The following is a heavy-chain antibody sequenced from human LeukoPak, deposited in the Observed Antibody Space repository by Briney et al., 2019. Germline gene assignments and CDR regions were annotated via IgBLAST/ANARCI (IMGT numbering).Heavy chain of an antibody. J-gene: IGHJ4*02. CDR3: ASSGTVAGMI. CDR1: GFTFSSYA. CDR2: ISGSGGST. D-gene: IGHD6-19*01. V-gene: IGHV3-23*01. Sequence: GGSLRLSCAASGFTFSSYAMSWVRQAPGKGLEWVSAISGSGGSTYYAGSVKGRFTISRDNSKNTLYLQMNSLRAEDTAVYYCASSGTVAGMIWGQGTLVTVSS.